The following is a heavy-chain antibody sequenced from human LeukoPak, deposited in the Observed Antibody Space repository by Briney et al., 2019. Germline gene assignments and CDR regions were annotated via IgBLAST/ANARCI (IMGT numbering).Heavy chain of an antibody. D-gene: IGHD3-22*01. Sequence: PSETLSLTCAVYGGSFSGYYWSWIRQPPEKRLEWIGEINHSGSTNYNPSLKSRVTISVDTSKNQFSLKLSSVTAADTAVYYCARGLTFDSSGYYSSGAFDIWGQGTMVTVSS. V-gene: IGHV4-34*01. J-gene: IGHJ3*02. CDR3: ARGLTFDSSGYYSSGAFDI. CDR1: GGSFSGYY. CDR2: INHSGST.